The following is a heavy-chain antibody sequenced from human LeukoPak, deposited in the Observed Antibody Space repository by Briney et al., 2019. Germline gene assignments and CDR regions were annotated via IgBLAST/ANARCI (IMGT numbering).Heavy chain of an antibody. CDR1: GFTFSSYV. CDR3: AKMAVAGSHNWFDR. D-gene: IGHD6-19*01. CDR2: ISGSGGST. Sequence: PGGSLRLSCAASGFTFSSYVLSWIRQAPGKGLEWVSGISGSGGSTYYADSVKGRFNISRDNSKNTLNLQMNSLRVEDTAVYYCAKMAVAGSHNWFDRWGQGTLVTVSS. V-gene: IGHV3-23*01. J-gene: IGHJ5*02.